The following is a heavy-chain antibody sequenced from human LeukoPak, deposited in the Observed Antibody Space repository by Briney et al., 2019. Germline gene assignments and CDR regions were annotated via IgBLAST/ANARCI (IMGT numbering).Heavy chain of an antibody. Sequence: SVKVSCKASGGTFSSYAISWVRQAPGQGLEWMGGIIPIFGTANYAQEFQGRVTITADESTSTAYMELSSLRSEDTAVYYCAAGRGRWLQFSIDYWGQGTLVTVSS. J-gene: IGHJ4*02. D-gene: IGHD5-24*01. CDR3: AAGRGRWLQFSIDY. V-gene: IGHV1-69*01. CDR1: GGTFSSYA. CDR2: IIPIFGTA.